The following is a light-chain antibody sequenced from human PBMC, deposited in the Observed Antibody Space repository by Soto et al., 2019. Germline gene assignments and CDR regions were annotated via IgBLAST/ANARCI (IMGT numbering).Light chain of an antibody. CDR1: QSINSY. CDR3: QQSRDYPWT. Sequence: DIQMTQSPSTLSASVGDRVTITCRASQSINSYLAWYQQKPGKAPKLLIYEASNLESGVPTRFSGSGSGTEFTLTISSLQHDDFETYYSQQSRDYPWTFGQGTKVDIK. CDR2: EAS. V-gene: IGKV1-5*03. J-gene: IGKJ1*01.